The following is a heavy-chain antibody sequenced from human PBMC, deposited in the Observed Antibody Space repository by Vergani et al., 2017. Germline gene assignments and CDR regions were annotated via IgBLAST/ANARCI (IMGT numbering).Heavy chain of an antibody. CDR1: GFTFSTYA. D-gene: IGHD2-8*01. CDR3: ARDCTSGGCPDNYGMDV. J-gene: IGHJ6*02. CDR2: IGSSGPYI. V-gene: IGHV3-21*06. Sequence: EVQLLESGGSLKQPGGSVRLSCAASGFTFSTYAMHWVRQAPGKGLEWVAFIGSSGPYINYADSEKGRFIISRDNTNNSLFLQLRSLRAEDAAVYYCARDCTSGGCPDNYGMDVWGQGATVTVSS.